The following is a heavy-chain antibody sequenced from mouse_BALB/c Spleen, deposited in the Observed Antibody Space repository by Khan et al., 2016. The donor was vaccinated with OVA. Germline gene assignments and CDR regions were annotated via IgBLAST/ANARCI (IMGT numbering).Heavy chain of an antibody. Sequence: QVQLKESGPGLVTPSQSLSITCTVSGFSLSRYNLHWVRQPPGKGLEWLGMIWGGGGTDYNSTLKSRLTISKDNSKSQVLLKMNSLQTDDTDMYYCARSYYRYDGYYAMDYWGQGTSVTVSS. CDR3: ARSYYRYDGYYAMDY. CDR1: GFSLSRYN. CDR2: IWGGGGT. J-gene: IGHJ4*01. D-gene: IGHD2-14*01. V-gene: IGHV2-6-4*01.